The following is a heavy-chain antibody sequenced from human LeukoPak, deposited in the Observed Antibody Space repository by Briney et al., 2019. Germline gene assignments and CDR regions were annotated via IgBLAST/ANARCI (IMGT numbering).Heavy chain of an antibody. CDR1: GFTFSSYA. J-gene: IGHJ4*01. CDR2: ISGSGGST. D-gene: IGHD6-19*01. V-gene: IGHV3-23*01. CDR3: AKVSIDSSGWSNYFDY. Sequence: AGGSLRLSCAASGFTFSSYAMSWVRQAPGKGLEWVSAISGSGGSTYYADSVKGRSTISRDNSKNTLYLQMNSLRAEDTAVYYCAKVSIDSSGWSNYFDYWGQGTLVTVSS.